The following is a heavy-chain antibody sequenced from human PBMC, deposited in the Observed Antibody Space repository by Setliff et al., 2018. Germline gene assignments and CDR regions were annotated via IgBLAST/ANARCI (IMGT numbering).Heavy chain of an antibody. CDR2: INRDGSNI. D-gene: IGHD2-21*02. V-gene: IGHV3-74*01. J-gene: IGHJ3*02. CDR1: GFTFSNYW. Sequence: PWGSLRLSCAASGFTFSNYWMHWVRQAPGKGLVWVSHINRDGSNIRYADSVKGRFTISRDIAKNTLYLQTNSLRAEDTAVYYCARAFGGNSDAFDIWGQGTMVTV. CDR3: ARAFGGNSDAFDI.